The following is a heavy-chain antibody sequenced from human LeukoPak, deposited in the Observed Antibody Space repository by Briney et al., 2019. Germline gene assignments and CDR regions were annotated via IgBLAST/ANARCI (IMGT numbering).Heavy chain of an antibody. J-gene: IGHJ2*01. V-gene: IGHV3-53*01. CDR1: GFTVSSNY. D-gene: IGHD2-21*01. Sequence: GGSLRLSCAASGFTVSSNYMSWVRQAPGKGLEWVSVIYSAGSTYCADSVKGRFTISRDNSKNTLYLQMNTLRAEDTAVYYCARLWGDYWYFDLWGRGTLVTVSS. CDR3: ARLWGDYWYFDL. CDR2: IYSAGST.